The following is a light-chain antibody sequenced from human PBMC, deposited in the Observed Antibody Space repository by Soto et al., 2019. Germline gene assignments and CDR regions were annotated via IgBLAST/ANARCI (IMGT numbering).Light chain of an antibody. CDR1: SSDVGGYPY. J-gene: IGLJ1*01. CDR3: CSFTSSNTHV. V-gene: IGLV2-14*03. CDR2: EVT. Sequence: QSALTQPASVSGSPGQSITISCTGTSSDVGGYPYVSWYQQHPGKAPKLLIYEVTDRPSGVSNRFSGSKSGNTASLTISGLQAEDEADYYCCSFTSSNTHVFGTGTKVTVL.